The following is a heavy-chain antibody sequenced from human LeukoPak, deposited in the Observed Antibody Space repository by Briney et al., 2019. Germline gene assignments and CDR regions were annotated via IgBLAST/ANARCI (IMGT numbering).Heavy chain of an antibody. CDR1: GYTFTGYY. Sequence: ASLKVSCKASGYTFTGYYIHCVRQAPGPGLEWMAWINPNRGGTNYAQKFQGRVTMTRDTSISTAYMELSRLRSDDTAVYYCARDVDIEGRFDYWGQGTLVTVSS. V-gene: IGHV1-2*02. CDR2: INPNRGGT. J-gene: IGHJ4*02. CDR3: ARDVDIEGRFDY. D-gene: IGHD5-12*01.